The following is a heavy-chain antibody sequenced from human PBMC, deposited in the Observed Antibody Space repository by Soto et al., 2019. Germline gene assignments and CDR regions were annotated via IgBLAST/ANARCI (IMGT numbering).Heavy chain of an antibody. CDR2: IWYDGSNK. V-gene: IGHV3-33*01. J-gene: IGHJ5*02. D-gene: IGHD5-12*01. Sequence: QVKLVESGGGVVQPGRSLRLSCAASGFTFSSNGMHWVRQAPGKGLEWVAVIWYDGSNKYYADSVKGRFNISRDNSKNTLYLQMNSLRAEDTAVYFCARDGGCRDGYTVGCNWFDPWGQGTLVTVSS. CDR1: GFTFSSNG. CDR3: ARDGGCRDGYTVGCNWFDP.